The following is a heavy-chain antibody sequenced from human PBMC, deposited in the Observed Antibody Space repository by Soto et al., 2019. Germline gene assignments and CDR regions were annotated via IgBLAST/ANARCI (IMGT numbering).Heavy chain of an antibody. CDR2: INPNSGGT. D-gene: IGHD3-9*01. J-gene: IGHJ6*02. CDR3: ARNQYYDILPGHHPTEYYGMDV. Sequence: ASVKVSCKASGYTFTGYYMHWVRQAPGQGLEWMGWINPNSGGTNYAQKFQGWVTMTRDTSISTAYMELSRLRSDDTAVYYCARNQYYDILPGHHPTEYYGMDVWGQGTTVTVAS. V-gene: IGHV1-2*04. CDR1: GYTFTGYY.